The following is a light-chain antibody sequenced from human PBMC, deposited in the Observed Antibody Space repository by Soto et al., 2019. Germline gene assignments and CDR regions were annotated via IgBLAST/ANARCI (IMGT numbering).Light chain of an antibody. Sequence: EIVLTQSPATLSVSPGERVTLFCRAGQSVRNYVSWYQQKPGQAPRLLIYGASNRATGIPARFSGSGSVTDFTLTITSLEPEDFAIYYCQQREDWPLTFGGGTKLEIK. CDR3: QQREDWPLT. CDR1: QSVRNY. CDR2: GAS. V-gene: IGKV3-11*01. J-gene: IGKJ4*01.